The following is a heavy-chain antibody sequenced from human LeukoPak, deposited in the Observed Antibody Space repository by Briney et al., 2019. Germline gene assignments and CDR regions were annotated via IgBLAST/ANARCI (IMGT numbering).Heavy chain of an antibody. D-gene: IGHD6-19*01. CDR1: GFTFDDYA. V-gene: IGHV3-9*01. CDR3: ARVKNIAVAEFYFDY. Sequence: GRSLRLSCAASGFTFDDYAMHWVRQAPGKGLEWVSGISWNSGSIGYADSVKGRFTISRDNSKNTLYLQMNSLRAEDTAVYYCARVKNIAVAEFYFDYWGQGTLVTVSS. CDR2: ISWNSGSI. J-gene: IGHJ4*02.